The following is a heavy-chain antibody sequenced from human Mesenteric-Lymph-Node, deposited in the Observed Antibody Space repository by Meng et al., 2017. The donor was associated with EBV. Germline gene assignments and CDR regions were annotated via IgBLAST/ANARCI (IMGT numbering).Heavy chain of an antibody. CDR3: ATDNWFDP. J-gene: IGHJ5*02. CDR2: ISGYNGNT. V-gene: IGHV1-18*01. Sequence: QVQLLQSGAAVKMPGASVKVSCKAYGYTFASYVMNWVRQAPGQGLEWMGWISGYNGNTNYAQKFQGRVTMTKDTSTGTAYMELRSLRFDDTAVYYCATDNWFDPWGQGTLVTVSS. CDR1: GYTFASYV.